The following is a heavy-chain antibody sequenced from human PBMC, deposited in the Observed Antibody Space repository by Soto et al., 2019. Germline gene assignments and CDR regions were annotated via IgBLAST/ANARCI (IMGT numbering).Heavy chain of an antibody. CDR2: TYYRSKWYI. V-gene: IGHV6-1*01. CDR3: ARGSWDDVTGHYYMDV. CDR1: GASVSSKSAA. D-gene: IGHD1-1*01. Sequence: QVQLQQSGPGLVKPSQTLSLTCDISGASVSSKSAAWNWIRQTPSRGLEWLGRTYYRSKWYINYAVSVKSRITVNPDTSKNQFSLQLNSVTPEDTAVYYCARGSWDDVTGHYYMDVWGKGTTVTVSS. J-gene: IGHJ6*03.